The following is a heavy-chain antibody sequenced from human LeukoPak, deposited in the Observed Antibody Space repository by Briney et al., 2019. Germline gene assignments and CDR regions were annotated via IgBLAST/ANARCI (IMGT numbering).Heavy chain of an antibody. V-gene: IGHV3-23*01. CDR1: GFTFSSYA. Sequence: SGGSLRLSCAASGFTFSSYAMSWVRQAPGKGLEWVSAISGSGGSTYYADSVKGRFTISRDNSKNTLSLQMNSLRAEDTAVYYCAKSSSSWYDNWFDPWGQGTLVTVSS. CDR2: ISGSGGST. D-gene: IGHD6-13*01. J-gene: IGHJ5*02. CDR3: AKSSSSWYDNWFDP.